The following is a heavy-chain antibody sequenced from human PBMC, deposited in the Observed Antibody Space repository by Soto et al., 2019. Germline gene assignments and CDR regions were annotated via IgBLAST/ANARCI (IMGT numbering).Heavy chain of an antibody. D-gene: IGHD6-13*01. Sequence: EVQLVESGGGLVQPGGSLRLSCAASGFTFSSYSMNWVRQAPGKGLEWVSYISSSSSTIYYADSVKGRFTISRDNAKKTLFFQMISLRAEDTAVFYCARGTPKSGGSWYYYYYGMDVWGQGTTVTVSS. CDR1: GFTFSSYS. J-gene: IGHJ6*02. CDR3: ARGTPKSGGSWYYYYYGMDV. V-gene: IGHV3-48*01. CDR2: ISSSSSTI.